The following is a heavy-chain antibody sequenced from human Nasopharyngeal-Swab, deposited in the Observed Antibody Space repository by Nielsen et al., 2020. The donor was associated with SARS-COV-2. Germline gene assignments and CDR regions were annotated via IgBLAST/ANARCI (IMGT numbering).Heavy chain of an antibody. CDR1: GFTFSNYA. CDR3: AKDGGGWITSGCYYFDF. V-gene: IGHV3-23*01. Sequence: GESLKISCAASGFTFSNYAMTWVRQAPGRGLEWVSSISGSGAHTYYADSVKGRFTISRDNSKNTVFLQMNSLRAEDTALFFCAKDGGGWITSGCYYFDFWGQGTLVTVSS. D-gene: IGHD6-19*01. J-gene: IGHJ4*02. CDR2: ISGSGAHT.